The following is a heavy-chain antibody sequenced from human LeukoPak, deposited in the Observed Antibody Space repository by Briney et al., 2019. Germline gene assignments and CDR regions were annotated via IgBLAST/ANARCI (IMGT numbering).Heavy chain of an antibody. D-gene: IGHD3-22*01. J-gene: IGHJ4*02. CDR3: AADYYDSSGYPDY. CDR2: IKQDGSEK. Sequence: GGSLRLSCAASGFTFSSYWVSWVRQAPGKGLEWVANIKQDGSEKYYVDSVKGRFTISRDNAKNSLYLQMNSLRAEDTAVYYCAADYYDSSGYPDYWGQGTLVTVSS. CDR1: GFTFSSYW. V-gene: IGHV3-7*01.